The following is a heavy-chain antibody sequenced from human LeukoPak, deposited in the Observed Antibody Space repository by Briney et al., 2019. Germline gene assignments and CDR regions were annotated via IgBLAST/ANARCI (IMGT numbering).Heavy chain of an antibody. CDR2: IYYSGST. D-gene: IGHD3-16*02. Sequence: SETLSLTCTVSGGSISTYYWSWIRQPPGKGLEWIGSIYYSGSTYYNPSLKSRVTISVDTSKNQSSLKLSSVAAADTAVYYCASIKYYDYVWGSYRKHRYFDYWGQGTLVTVSS. J-gene: IGHJ4*02. V-gene: IGHV4-39*01. CDR3: ASIKYYDYVWGSYRKHRYFDY. CDR1: GGSISTYY.